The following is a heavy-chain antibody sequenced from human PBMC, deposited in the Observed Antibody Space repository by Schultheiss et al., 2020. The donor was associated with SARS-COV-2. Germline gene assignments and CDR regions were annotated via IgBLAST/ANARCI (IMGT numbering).Heavy chain of an antibody. Sequence: SLRLSCKGSGYSFTSYWIGWVRQMPGKGLEWMGIIYPGDSDTRYSPSFQGQVTISADKSISTAYLQWSSLKASDTAMYYCARAIRVRGVIIFFDPWGQGTLVTVSS. D-gene: IGHD3-10*01. CDR1: GYSFTSYW. V-gene: IGHV5-51*01. J-gene: IGHJ5*02. CDR2: IYPGDSDT. CDR3: ARAIRVRGVIIFFDP.